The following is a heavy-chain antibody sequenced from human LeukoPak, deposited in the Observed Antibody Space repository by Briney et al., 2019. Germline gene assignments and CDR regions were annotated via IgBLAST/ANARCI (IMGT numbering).Heavy chain of an antibody. J-gene: IGHJ5*02. CDR1: GFTFSSYA. D-gene: IGHD3-22*01. CDR3: AKDTTMIVTNNWFDP. CDR2: ISGSGGST. Sequence: PGGSLRRSCAASGFTFSSYAMSWVRQAPGKGLEWVSAISGSGGSTYYADSVKGRFTISRDNSKNTLYLQMNSLRAEDTAVYYCAKDTTMIVTNNWFDPWGQGTLVTVSS. V-gene: IGHV3-23*01.